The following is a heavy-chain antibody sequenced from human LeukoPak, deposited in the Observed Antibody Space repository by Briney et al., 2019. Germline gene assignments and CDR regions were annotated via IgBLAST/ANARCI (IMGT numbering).Heavy chain of an antibody. CDR3: AKADRGWGVITKD. CDR1: GFTFSTYA. D-gene: IGHD3-10*01. J-gene: IGHJ4*02. CDR2: IGGSGDFT. V-gene: IGHV3-23*01. Sequence: PGESLRLSCAASGFTFSTYAMSWVRQAPGKGLEWVSAIGGSGDFTYYAEYVRGRFTISRDNSKKTLYLQMNSLRADDTAVYYCAKADRGWGVITKDWGQGTLVTVSS.